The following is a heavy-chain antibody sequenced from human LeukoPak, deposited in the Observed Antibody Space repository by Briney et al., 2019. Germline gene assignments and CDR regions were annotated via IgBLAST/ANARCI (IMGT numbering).Heavy chain of an antibody. Sequence: PSETLSLTCAVYGGSFSGYYWSWIRQPPGKGLEWIGEINHSGSTNYNPSLKSRVTISVDTSKNQFSLKLSSVTAADTAVYYCARMRLGDCSGGSCYALDYWGQGTLVTVSS. CDR2: INHSGST. V-gene: IGHV4-34*01. D-gene: IGHD2-15*01. CDR1: GGSFSGYY. CDR3: ARMRLGDCSGGSCYALDY. J-gene: IGHJ4*02.